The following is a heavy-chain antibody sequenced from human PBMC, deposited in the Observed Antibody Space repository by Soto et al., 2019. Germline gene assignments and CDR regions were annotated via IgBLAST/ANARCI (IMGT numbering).Heavy chain of an antibody. J-gene: IGHJ4*02. Sequence: PSETLSLTCTVSGDSISSSYWSWIRQPPGKGLEWIGYIYYSGSTNYNPSLMSRVTMSVDTSKNLFSLKLSSVTAADTAVYYCARVARTYYYDSSGYHVDYWGQGTLVTVSS. CDR1: GDSISSSY. D-gene: IGHD3-22*01. CDR2: IYYSGST. V-gene: IGHV4-59*01. CDR3: ARVARTYYYDSSGYHVDY.